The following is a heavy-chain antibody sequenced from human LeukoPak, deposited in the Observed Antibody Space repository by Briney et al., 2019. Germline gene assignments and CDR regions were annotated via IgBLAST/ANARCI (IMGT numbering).Heavy chain of an antibody. V-gene: IGHV3-15*01. CDR2: IKSNAYGGTT. J-gene: IGHJ4*02. CDR3: TTDGDYGDGLGGDY. Sequence: PGGSLRLSRAASGFTFTNAWMSWVRPAPGKGLEWVGRIKSNAYGGTTDYIAPVKGRFTISRDDSNNTLYLRMNSLTTEDTAVYYCTTDGDYGDGLGGDYWGQGTLVTVSS. D-gene: IGHD4-17*01. CDR1: GFTFTNAW.